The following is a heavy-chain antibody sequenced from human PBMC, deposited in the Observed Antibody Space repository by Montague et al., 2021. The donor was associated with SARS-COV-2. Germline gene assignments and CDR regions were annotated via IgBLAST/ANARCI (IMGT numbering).Heavy chain of an antibody. CDR3: SNFRRTQLLFGTLYYGMDV. Sequence: SETLSLTCTASGGSISSYYWSWLRQPPGTGLQWMWYISYNGSTNYNPSLKSRVTISVDTSTNHFTLRLSSVTAADTAVYYCSNFRRTQLLFGTLYYGMDVWGQGTTVTVSS. CDR1: GGSISSYY. CDR2: ISYNGST. D-gene: IGHD2-2*01. V-gene: IGHV4-59*01. J-gene: IGHJ6*02.